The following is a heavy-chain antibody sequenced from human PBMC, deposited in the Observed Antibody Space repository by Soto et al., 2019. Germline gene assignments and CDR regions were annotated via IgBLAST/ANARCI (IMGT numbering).Heavy chain of an antibody. J-gene: IGHJ6*02. D-gene: IGHD3-9*01. CDR3: ARAQFSDILTADDYGMDV. Sequence: SVKVPCKASGGTFSSYAISWVRQAPGHGLEWMGRIIPMFSTPHYAQKFQGRVTIIADESTTTVNMEMRGLTYEDTAVYYCARAQFSDILTADDYGMDVWGQGTSVTVSS. CDR2: IIPMFSTP. CDR1: GGTFSSYA. V-gene: IGHV1-69*15.